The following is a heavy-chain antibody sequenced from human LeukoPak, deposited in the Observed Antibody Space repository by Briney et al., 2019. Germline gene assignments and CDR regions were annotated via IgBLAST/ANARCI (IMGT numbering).Heavy chain of an antibody. J-gene: IGHJ4*02. V-gene: IGHV4-59*01. CDR2: IYYSGST. CDR1: GGSISNYY. Sequence: SETLSLTCTVSGGSISNYYWSWIRQPPGKGLERIGYIYYSGSTNYNPSLKSRVTISVDTSKNQFSLKLSSVTAADTAVYYCARGRRAAAGLYYFDYWGQGTLVTVSS. D-gene: IGHD6-13*01. CDR3: ARGRRAAAGLYYFDY.